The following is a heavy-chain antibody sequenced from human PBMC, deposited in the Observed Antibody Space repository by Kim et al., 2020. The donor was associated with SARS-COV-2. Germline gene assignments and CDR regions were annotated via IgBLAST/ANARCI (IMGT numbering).Heavy chain of an antibody. D-gene: IGHD3-22*01. J-gene: IGHJ4*02. CDR2: IYYSGST. V-gene: IGHV4-59*08. Sequence: SETLSLTCTVSGGSISSYYWSWIRQPPGKGLEWIGYIYYSGSTNYNPSLKSRVTISVDTSKNQFSLKLSSVTAADTAVYYCARRWDYYDSSGYYHYFDYGGQGTLVTVSS. CDR3: ARRWDYYDSSGYYHYFDY. CDR1: GGSISSYY.